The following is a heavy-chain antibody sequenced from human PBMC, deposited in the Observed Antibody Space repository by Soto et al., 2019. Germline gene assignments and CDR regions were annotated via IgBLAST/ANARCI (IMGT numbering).Heavy chain of an antibody. CDR2: INPGSGGT. CDR3: ARGVGSSWFDP. Sequence: QVQLVQSGAEMEKPGAAMKVSCKASGYTFTGKNMHWVRQAPGQGLEWMGWINPGSGGTNYEQKFQGRVTMTRDTSISTAYMELSSLTSDDTAVYYCARGVGSSWFDPWGQGTLVTVSS. J-gene: IGHJ5*02. D-gene: IGHD6-25*01. CDR1: GYTFTGKN. V-gene: IGHV1-2*02.